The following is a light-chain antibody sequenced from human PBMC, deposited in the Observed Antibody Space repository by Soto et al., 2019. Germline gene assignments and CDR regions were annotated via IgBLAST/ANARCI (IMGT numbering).Light chain of an antibody. Sequence: AIQMTQSPSSLSASVGDRVTITCRASQDIRGDLGWYQQKPGKAPKALIYGASNLQSGVPSRFSGSGFGTDFTLTSSSLQPEDFATYYCLQDRNYPRTFGQGTKVESK. CDR3: LQDRNYPRT. J-gene: IGKJ1*01. CDR2: GAS. CDR1: QDIRGD. V-gene: IGKV1-6*01.